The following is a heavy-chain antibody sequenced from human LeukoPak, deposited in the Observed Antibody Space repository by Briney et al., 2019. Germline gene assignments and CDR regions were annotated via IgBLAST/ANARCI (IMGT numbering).Heavy chain of an antibody. D-gene: IGHD6-6*01. V-gene: IGHV4-34*01. Sequence: PSETLSLTSAVYGGSFSGYYWSWIRQPPGKGLEWIGEINHSGSTNYNPSLKSRVTISVDTSKNQFSLKLSSVTAADTAVYYCARVVAARRRFDYWGQGTLVTVSS. J-gene: IGHJ4*02. CDR1: GGSFSGYY. CDR3: ARVVAARRRFDY. CDR2: INHSGST.